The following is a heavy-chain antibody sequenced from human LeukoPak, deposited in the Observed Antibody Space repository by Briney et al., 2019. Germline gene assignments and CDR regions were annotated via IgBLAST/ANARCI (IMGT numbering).Heavy chain of an antibody. D-gene: IGHD1-26*01. CDR3: AREVGGGATNYFDY. CDR2: ISSSSSYI. J-gene: IGHJ4*02. CDR1: GFTFSDYS. Sequence: KRRGSLTLSCAASGFTFSDYSLNWVWQAPGKGLEWVSFISSSSSYIYYADSVKGRFTISRDNAKNTLYLQMNSLRADDTAVYYCAREVGGGATNYFDYWGQGTLVADPS. V-gene: IGHV3-21*04.